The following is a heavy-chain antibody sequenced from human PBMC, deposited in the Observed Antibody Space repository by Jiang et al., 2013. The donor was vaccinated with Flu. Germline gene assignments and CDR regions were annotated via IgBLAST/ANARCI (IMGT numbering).Heavy chain of an antibody. D-gene: IGHD2-15*01. J-gene: IGHJ5*02. CDR1: GYTFTSYA. CDR2: INAGNGNT. Sequence: SGAEVKKPGASVKVSCKASGYTFTSYAMHWVRQAPGQRLEWMGWINAGNGNTKYSQKFQGRVTITRDTSASTAYMELSSLRSEDTAVYYCAREMPPDIVVVVAATPGSVGWFDPWGQGTLVTVSS. CDR3: AREMPPDIVVVVAATPGSVGWFDP. V-gene: IGHV1-3*01.